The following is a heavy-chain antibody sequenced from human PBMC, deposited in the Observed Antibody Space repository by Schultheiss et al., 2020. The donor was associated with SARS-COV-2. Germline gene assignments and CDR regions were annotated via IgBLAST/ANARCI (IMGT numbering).Heavy chain of an antibody. CDR1: GGSFSGYY. J-gene: IGHJ6*02. CDR3: AREIVGATVFQHYGMDV. V-gene: IGHV4-31*01. Sequence: SETLSLTCAVYGGSFSGYYWSWIRQHPGKGLEWIGYIYYSGSTYYNPSLKSLGTISVDTSKNQFSLKLSSVTAADTAVYYCAREIVGATVFQHYGMDVWGQGTTVTVSS. CDR2: IYYSGST. D-gene: IGHD1-26*01.